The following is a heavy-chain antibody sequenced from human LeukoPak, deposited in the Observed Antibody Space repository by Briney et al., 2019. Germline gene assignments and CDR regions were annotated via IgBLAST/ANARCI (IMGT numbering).Heavy chain of an antibody. CDR3: ARTPTKNYWYFDL. V-gene: IGHV4-59*01. CDR1: GGSISSYY. J-gene: IGHJ2*01. D-gene: IGHD5-24*01. Sequence: PSETLSLTCTVSGGSISSYYWSWIRQSPGKGLEWIGYIYYSGNTNYNPSLKNRVTISVDTSKNQFSLKLSSVTAADTAVYYCARTPTKNYWYFDLWGRGTLVTVSS. CDR2: IYYSGNT.